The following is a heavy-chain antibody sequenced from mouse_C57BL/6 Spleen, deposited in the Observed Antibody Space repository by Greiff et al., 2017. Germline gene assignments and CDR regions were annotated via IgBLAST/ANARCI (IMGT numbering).Heavy chain of an antibody. Sequence: QVQLQQSGAELVKPGASVKLSCKASGYTFTSYWMQWVKQRPGQGLEWIGEIDPSDSYTNYNQKFKGKATLTVDTSSSTAYMQLSSLTSEDSAVYYCARSGDGSTPFDYWGQGTTLTVSS. CDR2: IDPSDSYT. V-gene: IGHV1-50*01. CDR1: GYTFTSYW. CDR3: ARSGDGSTPFDY. J-gene: IGHJ2*01. D-gene: IGHD1-1*01.